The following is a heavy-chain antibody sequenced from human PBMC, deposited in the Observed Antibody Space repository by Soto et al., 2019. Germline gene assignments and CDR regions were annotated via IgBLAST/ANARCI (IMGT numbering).Heavy chain of an antibody. Sequence: GASVKVSCKASGGTFSSYAISWVRQAPGQGLEWMGGIIPIFGTANYAQKFQGRVTITADKSTSTAYMELSSLRSEDTAVYYCARGRYYDFWSGYRRGNWFDPWGQGTLVTVSS. D-gene: IGHD3-3*01. CDR3: ARGRYYDFWSGYRRGNWFDP. CDR2: IIPIFGTA. J-gene: IGHJ5*02. V-gene: IGHV1-69*06. CDR1: GGTFSSYA.